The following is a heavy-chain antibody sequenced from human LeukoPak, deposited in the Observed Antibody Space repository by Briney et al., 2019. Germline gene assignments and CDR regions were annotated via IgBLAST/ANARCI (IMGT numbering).Heavy chain of an antibody. V-gene: IGHV1-46*01. CDR2: INPSDGST. J-gene: IGHJ5*02. CDR3: ARDYRTSSNGSSSDP. D-gene: IGHD6-19*01. Sequence: ASVWVSCKASGYTFISYYMHWVRQAPGQGLEWMGIINPSDGSTNYALKTQGRVTMTRDTSTRTIYMYLSSLTSEDTAVYYCARDYRTSSNGSSSDPWGQGTLVTVSS. CDR1: GYTFISYY.